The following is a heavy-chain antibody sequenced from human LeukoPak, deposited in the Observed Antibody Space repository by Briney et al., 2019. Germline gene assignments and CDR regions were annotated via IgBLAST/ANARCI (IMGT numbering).Heavy chain of an antibody. D-gene: IGHD1-1*01. V-gene: IGHV3-23*01. CDR2: ISGSGGST. CDR1: GFTFSSYG. Sequence: PGGSLRLSCAASGFTFSSYGLSWVRQAPGKGLEWVSGISGSGGSTNYADSVKGRFTISRDNSKNTLYLQMNSLRAEDTAVYYCAKDWGTFYFDYWGQGTLVTVSS. CDR3: AKDWGTFYFDY. J-gene: IGHJ4*02.